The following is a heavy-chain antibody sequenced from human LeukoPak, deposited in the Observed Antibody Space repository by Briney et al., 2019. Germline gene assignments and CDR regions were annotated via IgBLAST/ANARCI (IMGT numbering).Heavy chain of an antibody. CDR3: ARVVWFGETIDY. CDR2: ISGSGGST. D-gene: IGHD3-10*01. V-gene: IGHV3-23*01. J-gene: IGHJ4*02. Sequence: GGSLRLSCAASGFTFSSYAMSWVRQAPGKGLEWVSAISGSGGSTYYADAVKGRFTISRDNSKNTLYLQMNSLRAEDTAVYYCARVVWFGETIDYWGQGTLVTVSS. CDR1: GFTFSSYA.